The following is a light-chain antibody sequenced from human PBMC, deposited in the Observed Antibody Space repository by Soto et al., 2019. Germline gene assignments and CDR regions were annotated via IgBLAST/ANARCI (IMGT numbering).Light chain of an antibody. V-gene: IGLV2-14*03. Sequence: QSALTQPASVSGSPGQSITISCTRTSSDVGAYNFVSWYQHHPDKAPKVVIYDVANRPSGVSYRFSASKSGNTASLTISGLQAEDEADYYCMSFTSSNTYVFGTGTKLTVL. CDR3: MSFTSSNTYV. CDR1: SSDVGAYNF. J-gene: IGLJ1*01. CDR2: DVA.